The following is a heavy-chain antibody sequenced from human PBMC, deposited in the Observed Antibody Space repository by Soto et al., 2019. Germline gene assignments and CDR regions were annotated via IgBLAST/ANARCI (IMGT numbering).Heavy chain of an antibody. D-gene: IGHD3-22*01. V-gene: IGHV4-31*03. CDR2: ISYSGST. CDR1: GGSISSGGYY. Sequence: QVQLQESGPGLVKPSQTLSLTCTVSGGSISSGGYYWSWIRQYPGKGLEWIGYISYSGSTYYNPSLKSRITILVDPSKNQFFLKLRSVTAADTAVYYCARDNYYTGSCYYPSSAEYFQHWGQGTLVIVSS. J-gene: IGHJ1*01. CDR3: ARDNYYTGSCYYPSSAEYFQH.